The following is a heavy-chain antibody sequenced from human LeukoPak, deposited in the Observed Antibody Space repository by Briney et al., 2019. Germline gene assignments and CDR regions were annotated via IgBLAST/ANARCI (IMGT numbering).Heavy chain of an antibody. CDR3: ARQGQSLLNWFDP. Sequence: PGESLKLSCRGSGYNFTSYWMGWVRQMPGKGLEWVGIIYPGDSDTIYRPSVQGQVTISSEKSKSTAYLQWSSLKASDTAMYYCARQGQSLLNWFDPWGQGTLVTVSS. V-gene: IGHV5-51*01. J-gene: IGHJ5*02. D-gene: IGHD1-26*01. CDR1: GYNFTSYW. CDR2: IYPGDSDT.